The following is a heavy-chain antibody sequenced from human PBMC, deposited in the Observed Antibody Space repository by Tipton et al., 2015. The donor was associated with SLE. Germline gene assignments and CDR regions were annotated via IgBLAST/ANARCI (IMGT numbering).Heavy chain of an antibody. CDR2: IYYSGST. CDR1: GGSISSSSYY. Sequence: LRLSCTVSGGSISSSSYYWGWIRQPPGKGLEWIGSIYYSGSTYYNPSLKSPVTLSIDTSKNQFSLKLSSVTAADTAVYYCARTRGDYWGQGTLVTVSS. CDR3: ARTRGDY. V-gene: IGHV4-39*07. J-gene: IGHJ4*02.